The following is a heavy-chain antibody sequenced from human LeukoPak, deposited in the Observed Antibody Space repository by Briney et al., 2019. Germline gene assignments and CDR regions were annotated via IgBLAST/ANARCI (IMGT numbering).Heavy chain of an antibody. J-gene: IGHJ4*02. CDR3: ARDHSGGNSEGDDY. Sequence: SETLSLTCTVSGGSISSGGYYWSWIRQHPGKGLEWIGYIYYSGSTYYNPSLKSRVTISVDTSKNQFSLKLSSVTAADTAVYYCARDHSGGNSEGDDYWGQGTLVTVSS. CDR1: GGSISSGGYY. V-gene: IGHV4-31*03. CDR2: IYYSGST. D-gene: IGHD4-23*01.